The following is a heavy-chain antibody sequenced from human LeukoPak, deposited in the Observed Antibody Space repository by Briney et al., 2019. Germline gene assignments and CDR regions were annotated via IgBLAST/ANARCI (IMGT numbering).Heavy chain of an antibody. D-gene: IGHD6-19*01. CDR2: MYNRGST. CDR1: GDSISNYY. CDR3: ARAEKAVTGTLDS. Sequence: PSETLSLTCTVSGDSISNYYWSWIRQSPGKELEWIGYMYNRGSTIYNPSLESRVTISTDTSKNQFSLRLTSVTAADTAVYYCARAEKAVTGTLDSWGQGTLITVSS. J-gene: IGHJ4*02. V-gene: IGHV4-59*01.